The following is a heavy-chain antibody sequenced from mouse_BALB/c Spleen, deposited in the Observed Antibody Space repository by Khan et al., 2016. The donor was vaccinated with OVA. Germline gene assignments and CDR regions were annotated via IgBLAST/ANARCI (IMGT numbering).Heavy chain of an antibody. D-gene: IGHD1-2*01. J-gene: IGHJ3*01. CDR2: ISPVSGDT. V-gene: IGHV1-77*01. CDR3: ARRNYFGYTFAY. CDR1: GYTFTDYY. Sequence: QVQLQQSGAELARPGASVKLSCKASGYTFTDYYINWVKQRTGQGLEWIGEISPVSGDTYYNERFKGKATLTADKSSSTAYMQLSSLTSEASAVYFCARRNYFGYTFAYGGQGTLVTVSA.